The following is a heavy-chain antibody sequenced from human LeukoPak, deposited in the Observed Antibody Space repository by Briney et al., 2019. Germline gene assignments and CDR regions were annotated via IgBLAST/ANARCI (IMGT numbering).Heavy chain of an antibody. J-gene: IGHJ4*02. CDR3: ARARDVAAPATY. CDR1: GFTFSSYW. D-gene: IGHD6-13*01. V-gene: IGHV3-74*01. CDR2: INSDGSST. Sequence: GGSLRFSCAASGFTFSSYWMHWVRQAPGKGLVWVSRINSDGSSTNYADSVKGRFTISRDNAKNTLYLQMNSLRAEDTAMYYCARARDVAAPATYWGQGTLVTVSS.